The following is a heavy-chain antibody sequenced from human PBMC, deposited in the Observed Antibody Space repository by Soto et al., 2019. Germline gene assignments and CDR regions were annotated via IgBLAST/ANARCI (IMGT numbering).Heavy chain of an antibody. CDR2: LYTGGSA. CDR3: AREYDFWSGYPLAV. CDR1: GFSVTDHY. Sequence: PGGSLRLSCAASGFSVTDHYMTWVRQAPGKGLEWVSVLYTGGSAYYGDSVRGRFTISRDNSKNTLYLQMNSLRAEDTAVYYCAREYDFWSGYPLAVWGQGTTVTVSS. D-gene: IGHD3-3*01. J-gene: IGHJ6*02. V-gene: IGHV3-53*01.